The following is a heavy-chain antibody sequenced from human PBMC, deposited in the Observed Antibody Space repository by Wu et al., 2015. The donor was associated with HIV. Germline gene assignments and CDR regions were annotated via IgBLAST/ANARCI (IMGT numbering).Heavy chain of an antibody. V-gene: IGHV1-2*02. J-gene: IGHJ6*02. D-gene: IGHD3-10*01. CDR2: INPNSGGT. Sequence: QVQLVQSGAEVKKPGASVKVSCKAFGYTFTDYYIHWVRQAPGQGLEWMGWINPNSGGTKYAQKFQGRVTMTRDTSISTAYMEVSRLRSDDTAVYYCARDRRYYGSGSSYYYYGMDVVGPRDHG. CDR1: GYTFTDYY. CDR3: ARDRRYYGSGSSYYYYGMDV.